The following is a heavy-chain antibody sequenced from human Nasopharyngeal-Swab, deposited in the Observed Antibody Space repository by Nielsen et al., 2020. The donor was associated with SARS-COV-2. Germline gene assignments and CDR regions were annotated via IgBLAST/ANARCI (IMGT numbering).Heavy chain of an antibody. CDR3: AGGYCSGGSCYPTPPYYYYGMDV. CDR1: GFTFSSYS. D-gene: IGHD2-15*01. V-gene: IGHV3-48*04. J-gene: IGHJ6*02. Sequence: GESLKISCAASGFTFSSYSMNWVRQAPGKGLEWVSYISSSSSTIYYADSVKGRFTISGDNAKNSLYLQMNSLRAEDTAVYYCAGGYCSGGSCYPTPPYYYYGMDVWGQGTTVTVSS. CDR2: ISSSSSTI.